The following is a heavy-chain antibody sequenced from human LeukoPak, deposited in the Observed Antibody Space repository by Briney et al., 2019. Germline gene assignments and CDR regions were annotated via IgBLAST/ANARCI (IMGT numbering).Heavy chain of an antibody. CDR2: IYTSGST. CDR1: GGSISSGAYY. D-gene: IGHD2-2*01. V-gene: IGHV4-61*02. J-gene: IGHJ6*03. Sequence: SETLSLTCTVSGGSISSGAYYYNWIRQPAGKGLEWIGRIYTSGSTNYNPSLKSRLTISVDTSKNQFSLKLSSVTAADTAVYYCARQYDSYFYYYLDLWGTGTTVTVSS. CDR3: ARQYDSYFYYYLDL.